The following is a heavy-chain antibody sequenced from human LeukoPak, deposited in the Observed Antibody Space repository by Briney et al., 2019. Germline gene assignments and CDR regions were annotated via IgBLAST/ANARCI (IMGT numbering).Heavy chain of an antibody. J-gene: IGHJ4*02. CDR2: VGISGSDT. V-gene: IGHV3-23*01. Sequence: GGSLRLSCAASGFTFSNYPMSYVRQAPGKGLEWVSTVGISGSDTYYADSVKGRFTISRDNTKNTLFLQMNSLGVEDTAAYYCAKDLRGLILRYFDSWGQGILVTVSS. CDR1: GFTFSNYP. CDR3: AKDLRGLILRYFDS. D-gene: IGHD3-16*01.